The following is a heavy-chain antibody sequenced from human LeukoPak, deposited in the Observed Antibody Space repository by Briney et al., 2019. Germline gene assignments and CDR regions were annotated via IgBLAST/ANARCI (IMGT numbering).Heavy chain of an antibody. CDR1: GFTFSSYG. Sequence: SGGSLRPSCAASGFTFSSYGMHWVRQAPGKGLEWVAFTRYDGSNKYYADSVKGRFTISRDNAKNSLYLQMNSLRAEDTAVYYCARDGGYNYGSPYDYWGQGTLVTVSS. CDR3: ARDGGYNYGSPYDY. CDR2: TRYDGSNK. D-gene: IGHD3-10*01. J-gene: IGHJ4*02. V-gene: IGHV3-30*02.